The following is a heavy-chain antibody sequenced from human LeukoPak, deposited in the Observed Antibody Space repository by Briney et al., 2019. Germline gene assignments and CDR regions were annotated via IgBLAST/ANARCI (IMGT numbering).Heavy chain of an antibody. J-gene: IGHJ4*02. CDR3: AKDRGYGSGSLRALDY. V-gene: IGHV3-30*02. CDR1: GFTFRSYG. Sequence: GGSLRLSCAASGFTFRSYGMHWVRQAPPKGLEWVAFIRYDGSNKYCAASVKGRFTISRDNSKNTLYVQMNSLRAEDTAVYYCAKDRGYGSGSLRALDYWGQGTLVTVSS. D-gene: IGHD3-10*01. CDR2: IRYDGSNK.